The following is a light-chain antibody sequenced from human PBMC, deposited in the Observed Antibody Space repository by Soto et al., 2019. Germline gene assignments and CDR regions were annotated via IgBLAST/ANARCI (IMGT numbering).Light chain of an antibody. CDR2: VAS. CDR3: QRASHYPFT. CDR1: QGIDNY. Sequence: IQLTQSPSSLSASVGDRVAITCRASQGIDNYLAWYQQKPGKAPKLLISVASTLQRGVPSRFSDSGTGTDFALTISNLQLDYFATYYYQRASHYPFTFSLGTRFKIK. J-gene: IGKJ5*01. V-gene: IGKV1-9*01.